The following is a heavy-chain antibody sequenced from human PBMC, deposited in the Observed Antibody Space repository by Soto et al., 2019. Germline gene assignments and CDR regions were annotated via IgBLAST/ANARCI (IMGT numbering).Heavy chain of an antibody. CDR3: ARAPPFDGGDYVLGIYGMDV. CDR2: INPSGGST. CDR1: GYTFTSYY. J-gene: IGHJ6*04. Sequence: ASVKVSCKASGYTFTSYYMHWVRQAPGQGLEWMGIINPSGGSTSYAQKFQGRVTMTRDTSTSTVYMELSSLRSEDTAVYYCARAPPFDGGDYVLGIYGMDVWGKGPTVTVS. D-gene: IGHD2-21*02. V-gene: IGHV1-46*01.